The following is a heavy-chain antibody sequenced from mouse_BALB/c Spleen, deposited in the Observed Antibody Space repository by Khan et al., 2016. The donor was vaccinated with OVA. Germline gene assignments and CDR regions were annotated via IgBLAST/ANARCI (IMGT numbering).Heavy chain of an antibody. CDR3: TRHGYIAWFTY. D-gene: IGHD2-2*01. CDR1: GYSFTTYY. J-gene: IGHJ3*01. CDR2: IDPFSGAT. Sequence: EVQLQQSGPELMKPGTSVKISCKASGYSFTTYYIHWVMQSHGKSLEWIGYIDPFSGATTFNQNFKGKATLTVDKSSSTAYIHLSNLTSEDSAIYYGTRHGYIAWFTYWGQGTLVTVSA. V-gene: IGHV1S135*01.